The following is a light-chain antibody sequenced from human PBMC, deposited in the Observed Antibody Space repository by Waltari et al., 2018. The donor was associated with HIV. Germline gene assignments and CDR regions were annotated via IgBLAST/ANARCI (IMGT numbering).Light chain of an antibody. J-gene: IGLJ2*01. V-gene: IGLV1-40*01. CDR3: QSYDSSLSGNVV. Sequence: QSVLTQPPSVSGAPGQRVTISCTGSSSNLGAAHDVHLYQQPPGTAPKLLIYGNSNRPSGVPDRFSGSKSGTSASLAITGLQAEDEADYYCQSYDSSLSGNVVFGGGTKLTVL. CDR2: GNS. CDR1: SSNLGAAHD.